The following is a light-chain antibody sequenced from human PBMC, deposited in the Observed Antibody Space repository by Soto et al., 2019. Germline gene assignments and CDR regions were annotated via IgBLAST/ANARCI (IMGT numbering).Light chain of an antibody. Sequence: QSALTQPASVSGSPGQSITISCTGTSSDVGSYNLVSWYQQHPGKAPKLMIYEVSKRPSGVSNRFSGSKSGNTASLTISGLQAEDEADYYCCSYAGSITSSVFGTGTKVTVL. CDR1: SSDVGSYNL. CDR2: EVS. V-gene: IGLV2-23*02. CDR3: CSYAGSITSSV. J-gene: IGLJ1*01.